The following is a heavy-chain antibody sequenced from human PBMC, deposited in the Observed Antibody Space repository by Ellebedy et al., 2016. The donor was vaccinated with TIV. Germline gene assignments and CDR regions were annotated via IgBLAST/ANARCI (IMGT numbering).Heavy chain of an antibody. CDR1: GFTFSNSG. CDR3: AKERGFAYYYDS. Sequence: GESLKISCAASGFTFSNSGMHWVRQAPGKGLEWVAFIRFDGSHTYDADSVKGRFTLSRDNSKNSLYLQMNSLRGEDSAVYYCAKERGFAYYYDSWGQGTLVTVSS. V-gene: IGHV3-30*02. D-gene: IGHD5-12*01. J-gene: IGHJ4*02. CDR2: IRFDGSHT.